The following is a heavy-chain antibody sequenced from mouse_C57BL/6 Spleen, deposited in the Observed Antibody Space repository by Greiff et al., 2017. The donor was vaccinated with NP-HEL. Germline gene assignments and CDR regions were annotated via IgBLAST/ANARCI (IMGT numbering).Heavy chain of an antibody. V-gene: IGHV1-85*01. CDR2: IYPRDGST. D-gene: IGHD1-1*01. CDR3: AYGSSYDYFDY. CDR1: GYTFTSYD. Sequence: VQLQQSGPELVKPGASVKLSCKASGYTFTSYDINWVKQRPGQGLEWIGWIYPRDGSTKYNEKFKGKATLTVKTSSRTAYMEHHSLTSEDSAVYFCAYGSSYDYFDYWGQGTTLTVSS. J-gene: IGHJ2*01.